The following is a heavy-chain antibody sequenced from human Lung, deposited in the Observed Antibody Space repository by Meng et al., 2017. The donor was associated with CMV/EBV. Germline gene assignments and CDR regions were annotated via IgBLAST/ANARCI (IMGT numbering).Heavy chain of an antibody. D-gene: IGHD2-21*01. V-gene: IGHV3-21*01. Sequence: GGSXRLXCAASGFMFSSYSMNWVRQAPGKGLEWVSSISSSGTYIYYADSVKGRFTISRDNAQNSLYLQMNSLRAEDTAVYYCARDVSPRSSAYFAIYYFYALDVWXQGTTVTVSS. CDR3: ARDVSPRSSAYFAIYYFYALDV. CDR1: GFMFSSYS. J-gene: IGHJ6*02. CDR2: ISSSGTYI.